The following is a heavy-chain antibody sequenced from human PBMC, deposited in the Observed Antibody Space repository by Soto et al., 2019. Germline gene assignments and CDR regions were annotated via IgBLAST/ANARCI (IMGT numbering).Heavy chain of an antibody. CDR3: AREGVYDSSDQDAFDI. D-gene: IGHD3-22*01. CDR1: GGSISSGDYY. CDR2: IYYSGST. V-gene: IGHV4-30-4*01. Sequence: SETLSLTCTVSGGSISSGDYYWSWIRQPPGKGLECIGYIYYSGSTYYNPSLKSRVTISVDTSKNQFSLKLSSVTAADTAVYYCAREGVYDSSDQDAFDIWGQGTMVTVSS. J-gene: IGHJ3*02.